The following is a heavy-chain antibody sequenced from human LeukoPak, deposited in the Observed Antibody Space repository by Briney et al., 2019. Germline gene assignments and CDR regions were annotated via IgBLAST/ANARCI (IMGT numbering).Heavy chain of an antibody. J-gene: IGHJ6*02. V-gene: IGHV4-39*01. CDR2: IYIDGIT. Sequence: SETMSLTCTVSGGSIRTDGSYWAWIRQPPGKGLEWIGSIYIDGITHYNSSLQSRVTLSIHTSKNQFSLKLTSVTAADTAVFYCARLFTRAWEYRYGMDVWGQGTAVSVSS. CDR3: ARLFTRAWEYRYGMDV. CDR1: GGSIRTDGSY. D-gene: IGHD1-26*01.